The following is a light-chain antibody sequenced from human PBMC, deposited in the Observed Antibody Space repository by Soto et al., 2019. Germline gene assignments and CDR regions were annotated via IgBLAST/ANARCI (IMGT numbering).Light chain of an antibody. Sequence: ALTQPASVSGSPGQSITISCTGTSSDVGSYNLVSWYQQHPGKAPKLMIYEGSKRPSGVSNRFSGSKSGNTASLTISGLQAEDEADYYCCSYAGSSTGVFGGGTKVTVL. CDR3: CSYAGSSTGV. CDR2: EGS. J-gene: IGLJ3*02. CDR1: SSDVGSYNL. V-gene: IGLV2-23*01.